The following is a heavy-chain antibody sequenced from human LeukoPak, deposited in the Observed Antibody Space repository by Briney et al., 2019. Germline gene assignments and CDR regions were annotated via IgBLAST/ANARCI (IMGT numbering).Heavy chain of an antibody. CDR2: INHSGST. D-gene: IGHD3-22*01. CDR1: GGSFSGYY. Sequence: SETLSLTCAVYGGSFSGYYWSWIRQPPGKGLEWIGEINHSGSTNCNPSLKSRVTISVDTSKNQFSLKLSSVTAADTAVYYCAGITMIVVAVETAGFDYWGQGTLVTVSS. CDR3: AGITMIVVAVETAGFDY. V-gene: IGHV4-34*01. J-gene: IGHJ4*02.